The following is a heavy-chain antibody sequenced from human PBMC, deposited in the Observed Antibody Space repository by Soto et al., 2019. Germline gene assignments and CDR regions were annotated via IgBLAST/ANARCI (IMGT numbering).Heavy chain of an antibody. CDR3: VKDAYCSGGSCYSNWFDP. Sequence: GGSLRLSCSASGFTFSSYAMHWVRQAPGKGLEYVSAISSNGGSTYYADSVKGRFTISRDNSKNTLYLQMSSLRAEDTAVYYCVKDAYCSGGSCYSNWFDPWGQGTLVTVS. CDR1: GFTFSSYA. J-gene: IGHJ5*02. V-gene: IGHV3-64D*06. D-gene: IGHD2-15*01. CDR2: ISSNGGST.